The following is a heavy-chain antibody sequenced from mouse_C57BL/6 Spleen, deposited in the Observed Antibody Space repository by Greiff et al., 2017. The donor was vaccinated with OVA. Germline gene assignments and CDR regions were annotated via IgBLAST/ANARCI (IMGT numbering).Heavy chain of an antibody. J-gene: IGHJ2*01. D-gene: IGHD1-1*01. Sequence: QVQLQQPGAELVMPGASVKLSCKASGYTFTSYWMHWVKQRPGQGLEWIGEIDPASGCTNYNQKFKGKATLTVDKSSSTAYMQLSSLTSEDSAVYYCARGSYFDDWGKGTTLTVSS. CDR3: ARGSYFDD. V-gene: IGHV1-69*01. CDR2: IDPASGCT. CDR1: GYTFTSYW.